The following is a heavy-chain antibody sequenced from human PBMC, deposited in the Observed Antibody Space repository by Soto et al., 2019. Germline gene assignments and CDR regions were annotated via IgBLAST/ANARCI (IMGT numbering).Heavy chain of an antibody. CDR3: ARDATFGTKGGSFDI. J-gene: IGHJ3*02. CDR1: GFTFRIYS. D-gene: IGHD3-16*01. Sequence: QVQLVESGGGVVQPGRSLRLSCAASGFTFRIYSMHWVRQSPGKGLEWVAVMWYDGTNKYYGESVKGPFTISRDNSENTLYLQMNSLRVEDTAVYYCARDATFGTKGGSFDIWGHGTLVTVSS. CDR2: MWYDGTNK. V-gene: IGHV3-33*01.